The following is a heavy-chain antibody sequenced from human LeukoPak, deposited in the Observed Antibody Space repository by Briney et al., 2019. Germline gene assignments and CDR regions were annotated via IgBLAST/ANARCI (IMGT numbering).Heavy chain of an antibody. J-gene: IGHJ4*02. Sequence: SETLSLTCAVSGGSISSSNWWSWVRQPPGKGLEWIGEIYHSGSTNYNPSLKSRVTISVDKSKNHFSLNLSPVTAADTAVYYCARDDSGTYAALDYWGQGTLVTVSS. CDR3: ARDDSGTYAALDY. CDR1: GGSISSSNW. CDR2: IYHSGST. D-gene: IGHD1-26*01. V-gene: IGHV4-4*02.